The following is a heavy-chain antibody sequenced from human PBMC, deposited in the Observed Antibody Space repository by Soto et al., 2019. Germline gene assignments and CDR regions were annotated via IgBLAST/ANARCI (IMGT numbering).Heavy chain of an antibody. CDR2: IYHSGST. V-gene: IGHV4-4*02. D-gene: IGHD1-26*01. Sequence: PSETLSLTCAVSGGSISSSNWWSWVRQPPGKGLERIGEIYHSGSTNYNPSLKSRVTISVDKSKNQFSLKLSSVTAADTAVYYCARVSGSYYYGMDVWGQGTTVTVSS. CDR3: ARVSGSYYYGMDV. J-gene: IGHJ6*02. CDR1: GGSISSSNW.